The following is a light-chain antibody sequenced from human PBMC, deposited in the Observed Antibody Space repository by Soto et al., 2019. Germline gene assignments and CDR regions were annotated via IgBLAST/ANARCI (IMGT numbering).Light chain of an antibody. CDR2: QDI. J-gene: IGLJ2*01. CDR3: QAWDGSLVV. Sequence: SYELTQPPSVSVSPGQTASITCSGDKLGDRYVCWYQQKPGQSPVLVLYQDIKRPSGIPERFSGSNSGNTATLTISETQAMDEGDYYCQAWDGSLVVFGGGTKVTVL. CDR1: KLGDRY. V-gene: IGLV3-1*01.